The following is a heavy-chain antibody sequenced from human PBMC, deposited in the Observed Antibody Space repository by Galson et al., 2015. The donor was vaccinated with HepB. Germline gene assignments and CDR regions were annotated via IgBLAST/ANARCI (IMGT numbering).Heavy chain of an antibody. CDR2: IKSKTDGGTT. CDR3: ATYDSSGYVTSDAFDI. J-gene: IGHJ3*02. CDR1: GFTFSNAW. V-gene: IGHV3-15*07. Sequence: SLRLSCAASGFTFSNAWMNWVRQAPGKGLEWVGRIKSKTDGGTTDYAAPVKGRFTISRDDSKNTLYLQMNSLKTEDTAVYYCATYDSSGYVTSDAFDIWGQGTMATVSS. D-gene: IGHD3-22*01.